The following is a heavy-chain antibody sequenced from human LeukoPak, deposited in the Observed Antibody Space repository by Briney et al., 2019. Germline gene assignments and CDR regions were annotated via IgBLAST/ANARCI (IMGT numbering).Heavy chain of an antibody. CDR2: IRYDGSNK. D-gene: IGHD6-19*01. J-gene: IGHJ4*02. Sequence: PGGSLRLSCAASGFTFSSYGMHWVRQAPGKGLEWVAFIRYDGSNKYYADSVKGRFIISRDNSKNTLYLQMNSLRAEDTALYYCAKDAIAVAGTHLTAFADYWGQGTLVTVSS. CDR1: GFTFSSYG. V-gene: IGHV3-30*02. CDR3: AKDAIAVAGTHLTAFADY.